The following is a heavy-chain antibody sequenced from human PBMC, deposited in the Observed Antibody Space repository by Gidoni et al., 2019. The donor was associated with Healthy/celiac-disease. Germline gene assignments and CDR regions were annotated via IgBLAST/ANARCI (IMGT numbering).Heavy chain of an antibody. Sequence: QVQLVQSGAEVKKPGASVKVSCKASGSTFTTYGISWGRQAPGQGLEWMGWISAYNGNTNYAQKLQGRVTMTTDTSTSTAYMELRSLRSDDTAVYYCARGAYYDSSGYYHGKPFDYWGQGTLVTVSS. D-gene: IGHD3-22*01. CDR1: GSTFTTYG. J-gene: IGHJ4*02. CDR2: ISAYNGNT. CDR3: ARGAYYDSSGYYHGKPFDY. V-gene: IGHV1-18*01.